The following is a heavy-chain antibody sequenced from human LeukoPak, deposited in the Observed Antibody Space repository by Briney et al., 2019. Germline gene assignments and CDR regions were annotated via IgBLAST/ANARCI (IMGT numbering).Heavy chain of an antibody. D-gene: IGHD4-17*01. CDR3: AKGSAYGDYYYYGMDV. J-gene: IGHJ6*02. Sequence: GRSLRLSCAASGFTFSTYGMHSVRQAPGKGLEWVAVISYDGRNQYYADSVKGRFTISRDNSENTLYLQMNSLIPEDTAVYYCAKGSAYGDYYYYGMDVWGQGTTVTVSS. V-gene: IGHV3-30*18. CDR1: GFTFSTYG. CDR2: ISYDGRNQ.